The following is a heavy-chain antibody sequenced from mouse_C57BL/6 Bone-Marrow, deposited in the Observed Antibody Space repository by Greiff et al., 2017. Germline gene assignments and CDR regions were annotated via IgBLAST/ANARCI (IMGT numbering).Heavy chain of an antibody. CDR1: GYTFTSYG. Sequence: QVQLQQPGAELVMPGASVKLSCKASGYTFTSYGMHWVKQRPGQGLEWIAEIGPSGSYTTYNQKFKGKATLTVDKSSSTAYMELRSLTSEDSAVYYCTSGPEAWFAYWGQGTLVTVSA. J-gene: IGHJ3*01. CDR3: TSGPEAWFAY. CDR2: IGPSGSYT. D-gene: IGHD6-1*01. V-gene: IGHV1-69*01.